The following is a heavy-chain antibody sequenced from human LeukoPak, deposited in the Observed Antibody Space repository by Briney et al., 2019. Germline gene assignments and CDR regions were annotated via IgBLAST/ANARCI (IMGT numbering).Heavy chain of an antibody. CDR1: GYTFTSYG. V-gene: IGHV1-18*04. CDR2: ISAYNGNT. D-gene: IGHD3-10*01. Sequence: GASVKVSCKASGYTFTSYGISWVRQPPGQGLEWMGWISAYNGNTNYAQKLPGRVTMTTDTSTSTAYMELRSRRSDDTAVYYCARDSATMVRGVISYFDYWGQGTLFTVSS. J-gene: IGHJ4*02. CDR3: ARDSATMVRGVISYFDY.